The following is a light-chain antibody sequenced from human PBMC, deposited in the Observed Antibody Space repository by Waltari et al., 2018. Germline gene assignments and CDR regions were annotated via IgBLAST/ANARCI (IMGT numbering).Light chain of an antibody. CDR2: RAS. V-gene: IGKV3-20*01. CDR1: QSVGSSS. J-gene: IGKJ1*01. CDR3: QQHGTLPAT. Sequence: EIVLTQSPGTEPLSPGERVIISCRCSQSVGSSSSAWYQQKPVQAPRLVIYRASRRATGIPYRFSGSGSGTDFGLTISRLEPEDFAVYYCQQHGTLPATFGQGTKVEIK.